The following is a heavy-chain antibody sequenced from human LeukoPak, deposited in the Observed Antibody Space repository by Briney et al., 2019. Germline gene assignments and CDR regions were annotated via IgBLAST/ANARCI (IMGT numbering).Heavy chain of an antibody. D-gene: IGHD6-13*01. CDR2: ISSSSSYI. J-gene: IGHJ4*02. CDR1: GFTFSSYS. Sequence: GGSLRLSCAASGFTFSSYSMNWVRQAPGKGLEWVSSISSSSSYIYYADSVKGRFTISRDNAKNSLYLQMNSLRAEDTAVYYCAREEAGYSSSWYVAHWGQGTLVTVSS. CDR3: AREEAGYSSSWYVAH. V-gene: IGHV3-21*01.